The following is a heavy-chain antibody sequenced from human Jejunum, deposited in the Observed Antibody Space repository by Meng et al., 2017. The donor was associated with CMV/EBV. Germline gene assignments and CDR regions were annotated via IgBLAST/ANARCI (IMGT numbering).Heavy chain of an antibody. CDR3: ARGAFD. V-gene: IGHV3-66*02. D-gene: IGHD2/OR15-2a*01. CDR1: GFGVGNNY. J-gene: IGHJ4*02. Sequence: SLKISCAASGFGVGNNYMNWVRQAPGKGLEWVSVIYDVGNTYYADSVKGRFFISRDSSKNILYLQMNSLRPEDTALYYCARGAFDWGQGTLVTVSS. CDR2: IYDVGNT.